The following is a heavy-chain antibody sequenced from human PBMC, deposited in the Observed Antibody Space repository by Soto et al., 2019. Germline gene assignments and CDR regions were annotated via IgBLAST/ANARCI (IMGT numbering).Heavy chain of an antibody. Sequence: PGGSLRLSCAASGFTFSSYSMNWVRQAPGKGLEWVSSISSSSSYIYYADSVKGRFTISRDNAKNSLYLQMNSLRAEDTAVYYCTEWGPSTIFGVVIIPPYYYGMDVWGQGTTVTVSS. CDR3: TEWGPSTIFGVVIIPPYYYGMDV. CDR2: ISSSSSYI. J-gene: IGHJ6*02. CDR1: GFTFSSYS. V-gene: IGHV3-21*01. D-gene: IGHD3-3*01.